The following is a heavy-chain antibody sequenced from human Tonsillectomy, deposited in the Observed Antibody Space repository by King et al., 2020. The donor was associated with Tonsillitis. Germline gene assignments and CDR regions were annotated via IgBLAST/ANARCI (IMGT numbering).Heavy chain of an antibody. V-gene: IGHV3-7*01. CDR3: ARPKSITGTTLGFRLGAFDI. Sequence: VQLVESGGGLVQPGGSLRLSCAASGFTFSSYWMSWVRQAPGKGLEWVANIKQDGSEKYYVDSVKGRFTISRDNAKNSLYLQMNSLRAEDTAVYYCARPKSITGTTLGFRLGAFDIWGQGTMVTVSS. J-gene: IGHJ3*02. CDR2: IKQDGSEK. CDR1: GFTFSSYW. D-gene: IGHD1-20*01.